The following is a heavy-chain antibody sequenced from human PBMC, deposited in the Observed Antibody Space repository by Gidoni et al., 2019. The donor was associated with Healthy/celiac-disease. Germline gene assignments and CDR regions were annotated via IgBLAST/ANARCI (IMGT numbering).Heavy chain of an antibody. CDR1: GYTFTGYY. D-gene: IGHD4-4*01. CDR3: ARVFIETVSPTYYYYYGMDV. J-gene: IGHJ6*02. Sequence: QVQLVQSGAEVKKPGASVKVSCKASGYTFTGYYMHWVRQAPGQGLEWMGRINPNSGGTNYAQKFQGRVTMTRDTSISTAYMELSRLRSDDTAVYYCARVFIETVSPTYYYYYGMDVWGQGTTVTVSS. CDR2: INPNSGGT. V-gene: IGHV1-2*06.